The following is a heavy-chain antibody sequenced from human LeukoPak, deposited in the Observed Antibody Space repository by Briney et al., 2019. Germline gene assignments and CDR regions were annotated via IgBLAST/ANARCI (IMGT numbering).Heavy chain of an antibody. D-gene: IGHD1-26*01. CDR1: GFTFSDYW. Sequence: GGSLRLSCAASGFTFSDYWMSWVRQAPGKGLEWVANIKQDGSEKYYVDSVKGRFTISRDNAKNSLYLQMNSLRAEDTAVYYCAIIYLIVGATTFDYWGQGTLVTVSS. V-gene: IGHV3-7*01. CDR3: AIIYLIVGATTFDY. J-gene: IGHJ4*02. CDR2: IKQDGSEK.